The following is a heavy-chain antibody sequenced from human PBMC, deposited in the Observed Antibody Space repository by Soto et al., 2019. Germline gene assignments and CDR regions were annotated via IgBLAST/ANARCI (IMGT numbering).Heavy chain of an antibody. Sequence: QVQLQESGPGLVKPSETLSLTCTVSGGSISSYYWSWIRQPPGKGLEWIGYIYYSGSTNYNPSLKSRVTISVDTSKNQFSLKLSSVTAADTAVYYCARQVPGPYDSGSYFDYWGQGTLVTVSS. V-gene: IGHV4-59*08. CDR3: ARQVPGPYDSGSYFDY. D-gene: IGHD3-10*01. CDR2: IYYSGST. J-gene: IGHJ4*02. CDR1: GGSISSYY.